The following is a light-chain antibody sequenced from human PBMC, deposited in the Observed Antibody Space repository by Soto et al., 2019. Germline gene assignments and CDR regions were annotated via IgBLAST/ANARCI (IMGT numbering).Light chain of an antibody. Sequence: EIVMTQSPATLSVSPGESATLSCRASQSVGSNLAWCQQKPGQAPRLLIYGASTRATGIPARFSGSGSGTEFTLTISSLQSVDFAVYYCQQYDNWLRTFGQGTKVEIK. V-gene: IGKV3-15*01. CDR3: QQYDNWLRT. J-gene: IGKJ1*01. CDR1: QSVGSN. CDR2: GAS.